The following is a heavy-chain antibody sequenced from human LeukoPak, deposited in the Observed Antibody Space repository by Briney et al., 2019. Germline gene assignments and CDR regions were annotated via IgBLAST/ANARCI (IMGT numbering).Heavy chain of an antibody. J-gene: IGHJ4*02. V-gene: IGHV3-30-3*01. CDR2: ISYDGSNK. D-gene: IGHD1-1*01. CDR1: GFTFSSYA. CDR3: ARVPWGYTAPDY. Sequence: GRSLRLSCAASGFTFSSYAMHWVRQAPGKGLEWVAVISYDGSNKYYADSVKGRFTISRDNAKNSLYLQMNSLRAEDTAVYYCARVPWGYTAPDYWGQGTLVTVSS.